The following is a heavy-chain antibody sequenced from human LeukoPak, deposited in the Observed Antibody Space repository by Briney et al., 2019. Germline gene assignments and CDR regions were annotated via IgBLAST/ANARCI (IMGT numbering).Heavy chain of an antibody. Sequence: PSETLSLTCTVSGDSISTTSYFWAWIRQPPGGGLEWIASIYYSGTTYYKSSLKSRVTISIERSKNHFSLKLSSVTAADTAVYYCARIEYSSSCDYWGQGTLVTVSS. D-gene: IGHD6-6*01. V-gene: IGHV4-39*07. CDR3: ARIEYSSSCDY. J-gene: IGHJ4*02. CDR2: IYYSGTT. CDR1: GDSISTTSYF.